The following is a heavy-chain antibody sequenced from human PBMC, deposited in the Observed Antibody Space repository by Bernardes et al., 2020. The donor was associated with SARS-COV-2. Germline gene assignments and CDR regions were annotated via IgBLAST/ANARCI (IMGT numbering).Heavy chain of an antibody. CDR1: GYTFTGYY. D-gene: IGHD2-8*01. V-gene: IGHV1-2*04. Sequence: ASVKVSCKASGYTFTGYYMHWVRQAPGQGLEWMGWINPNSGGTNYAQKFQGWVTMTRDTSISTAYMELSRLRSDDTAVYYCARAGSMGYYYYYGMDVWGQGTTVTGSS. CDR3: ARAGSMGYYYYYGMDV. J-gene: IGHJ6*02. CDR2: INPNSGGT.